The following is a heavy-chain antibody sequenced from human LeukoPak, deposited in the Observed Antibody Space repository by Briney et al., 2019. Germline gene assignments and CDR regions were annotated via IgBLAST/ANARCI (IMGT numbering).Heavy chain of an antibody. Sequence: SXXISCKGXXXXXTXXWIAXGXXXPGKGXXWXXIIYPADSDTKYSPSFQGQVTISADNSIGTAYLQWSSLKASDTAMYYCARRYGDYVVAFDIWGQGTMVTVSS. D-gene: IGHD4-17*01. CDR1: XXXXTXXW. CDR3: ARRYGDYVVAFDI. V-gene: IGHV5-51*01. J-gene: IGHJ3*02. CDR2: IYPADSDT.